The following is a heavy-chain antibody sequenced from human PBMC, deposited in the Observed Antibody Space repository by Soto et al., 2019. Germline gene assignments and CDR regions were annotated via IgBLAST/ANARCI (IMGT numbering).Heavy chain of an antibody. CDR1: GITFSDAW. CDR3: TTGRYTFGLDS. J-gene: IGHJ4*02. V-gene: IGHV3-15*01. Sequence: GSLSPSCAASGITFSDAWMTWVRQVPGKGLEWVGRVKSIADARTTTYAAPVKGIFSISRDDSNSTLFLQMNSLKIEDTAVYYCTTGRYTFGLDSWGQGILVTVSS. D-gene: IGHD3-16*01. CDR2: VKSIADARTT.